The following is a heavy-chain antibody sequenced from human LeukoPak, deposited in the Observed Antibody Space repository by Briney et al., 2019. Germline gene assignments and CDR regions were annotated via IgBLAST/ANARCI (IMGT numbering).Heavy chain of an antibody. CDR2: ISYDGSNK. Sequence: PGGSLRLSCAASGFTFSSYAMHWVRQAPGKGLEWVAVISYDGSNKYYADSVKGRFTISRDNSKNTLYLQMNSLRAEDTAVYYCARGGYSYGYVPGSPEEGDYWGQGTLVTVSS. CDR1: GFTFSSYA. J-gene: IGHJ4*02. D-gene: IGHD5-18*01. CDR3: ARGGYSYGYVPGSPEEGDY. V-gene: IGHV3-30-3*01.